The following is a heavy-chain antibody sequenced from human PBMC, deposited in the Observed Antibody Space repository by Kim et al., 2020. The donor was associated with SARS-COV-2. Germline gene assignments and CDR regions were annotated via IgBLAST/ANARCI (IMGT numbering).Heavy chain of an antibody. J-gene: IGHJ6*02. V-gene: IGHV3-30*02. Sequence: RFTISRDNSKNTLYLQMNSLRAEDTAVYYCAKAISIVGATDLIYYYGMDVWGQGTTVTVSS. CDR3: AKAISIVGATDLIYYYGMDV. D-gene: IGHD1-26*01.